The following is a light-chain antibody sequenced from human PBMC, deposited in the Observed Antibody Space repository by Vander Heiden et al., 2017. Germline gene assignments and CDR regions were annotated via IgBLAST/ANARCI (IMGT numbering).Light chain of an antibody. Sequence: QTAVTPEPSFSVSPGGTVTLTCGLSSGSVSTSYYPSWYQQTPGQAPRTLIYSTTTRSSGVPDRFSGSSLGNKAALTITGAQADDEPDYYCVLYMGSGIWVFGGGTKLTVL. V-gene: IGLV8-61*01. J-gene: IGLJ3*02. CDR1: SGSVSTSYY. CDR3: VLYMGSGIWV. CDR2: STT.